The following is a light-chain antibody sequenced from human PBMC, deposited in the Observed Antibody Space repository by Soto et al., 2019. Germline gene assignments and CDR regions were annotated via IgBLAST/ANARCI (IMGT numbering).Light chain of an antibody. CDR2: EAS. CDR1: QSINSW. Sequence: DIQMTQSPSTLSASVGDRVTITCRASQSINSWLAWYQQKPGKAPKLLIYEASSLESGVPSRFGGSGSGTEFTLTISNLQPEDFATYYCQQANSFPITFGQGTRLEIK. V-gene: IGKV1-5*03. J-gene: IGKJ5*01. CDR3: QQANSFPIT.